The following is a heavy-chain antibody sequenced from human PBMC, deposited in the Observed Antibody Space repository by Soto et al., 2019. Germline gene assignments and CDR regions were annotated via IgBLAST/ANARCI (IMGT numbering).Heavy chain of an antibody. CDR3: AREPVAGTGGFDY. Sequence: SETLSLTCTVSGGSISSGGYYWSWIRQHPGKGLEWIGYIYYSGSTYYNPSLKSRVTISVDTSKNQFSLKLSSVTAADTAVYYCAREPVAGTGGFDYWGQGTLVTVSS. V-gene: IGHV4-31*03. CDR2: IYYSGST. D-gene: IGHD6-19*01. J-gene: IGHJ4*02. CDR1: GGSISSGGYY.